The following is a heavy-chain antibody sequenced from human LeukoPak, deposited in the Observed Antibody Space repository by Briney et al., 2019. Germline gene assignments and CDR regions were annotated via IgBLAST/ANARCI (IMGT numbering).Heavy chain of an antibody. Sequence: SVKVSCKASGGTFSSYAISWVRQAPGQGLEWMGRIIPILGIANYAQKFQGRVTITADKSTSTAYMELSSLRSEDTAVYYCARQEVGFFGLVSHFDYWGQGTLVTVSS. V-gene: IGHV1-69*04. CDR2: IIPILGIA. CDR1: GGTFSSYA. CDR3: ARQEVGFFGLVSHFDY. J-gene: IGHJ4*02. D-gene: IGHD3/OR15-3a*01.